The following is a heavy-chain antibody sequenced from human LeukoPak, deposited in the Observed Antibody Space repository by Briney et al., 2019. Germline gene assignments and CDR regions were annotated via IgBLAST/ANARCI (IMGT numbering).Heavy chain of an antibody. CDR2: IYHSGNA. CDR1: GYSISSGYY. V-gene: IGHV4-38-2*01. CDR3: ARGVNYYFDY. J-gene: IGHJ4*02. Sequence: PSETLSLTCAVSGYSISSGYYWGWIRQPPGKGLEWIGSIYHSGNAYYNPSLKSRITISVDTSNNQFSLILTSVTAADPAVYYCARGVNYYFDYWGQGTLVTVSS. D-gene: IGHD2-21*01.